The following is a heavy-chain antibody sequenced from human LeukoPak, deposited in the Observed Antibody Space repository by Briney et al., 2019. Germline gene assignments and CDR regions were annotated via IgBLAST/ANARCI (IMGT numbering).Heavy chain of an antibody. D-gene: IGHD5/OR15-5a*01. CDR3: AAGSPRSRAFDI. CDR1: GFTFTSSA. CDR2: IVVGSGNT. J-gene: IGHJ3*02. Sequence: GASVKVSCKASGFTFTSSAMQWVRQARGQRLEWIGWIVVGSGNTNYAQKFQERVTITRDMSTSTAYMELSSLRSEDTAVYYCAAGSPRSRAFDIWGQGTMVTVSS. V-gene: IGHV1-58*02.